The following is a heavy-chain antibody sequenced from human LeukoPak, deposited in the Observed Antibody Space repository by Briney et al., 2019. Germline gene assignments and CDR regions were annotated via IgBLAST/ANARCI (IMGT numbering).Heavy chain of an antibody. V-gene: IGHV3-53*01. D-gene: IGHD3-3*01. J-gene: IGHJ2*01. Sequence: GGSLRLSCAASGFTVSSNYMSWVRQAPGKGLEWVSVIYSGGSTYYADSVKGRFTISRDNSENTLYLQMNSLRAEDTAVYYCARDRSTDWYYDFWSGTHWYFDLWGRGTLVTVSS. CDR1: GFTVSSNY. CDR2: IYSGGST. CDR3: ARDRSTDWYYDFWSGTHWYFDL.